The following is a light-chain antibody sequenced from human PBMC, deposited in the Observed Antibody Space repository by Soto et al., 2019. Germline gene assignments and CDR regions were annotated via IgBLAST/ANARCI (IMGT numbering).Light chain of an antibody. CDR1: QSVDSK. J-gene: IGKJ4*01. Sequence: EIVMTQSPANLSVSPGERATLSCRASQSVDSKLAWYQQKPGQAPRLLIFDTSPRATGIPARFSGSGPGTEFTLTISSLQSEDFAVYYCQQYHDWPPALTFGGGTKVEI. CDR3: QQYHDWPPALT. V-gene: IGKV3-15*01. CDR2: DTS.